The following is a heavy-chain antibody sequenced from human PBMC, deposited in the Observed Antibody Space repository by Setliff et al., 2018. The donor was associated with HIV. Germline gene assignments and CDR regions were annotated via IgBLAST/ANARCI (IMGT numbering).Heavy chain of an antibody. CDR1: GDPISTYY. D-gene: IGHD3-22*01. CDR3: ARGNYDTSDYYTNFYYYYMDV. Sequence: SETLSLTCTVSGDPISTYYWSWVRKPPGKGLEWIGYVYYSGSTSYSPSLRGRVTMSVDPSKNQFSLKLNSVTAADTAIYYCARGNYDTSDYYTNFYYYYMDVWGKGTTVTV. V-gene: IGHV4-59*01. J-gene: IGHJ6*03. CDR2: VYYSGST.